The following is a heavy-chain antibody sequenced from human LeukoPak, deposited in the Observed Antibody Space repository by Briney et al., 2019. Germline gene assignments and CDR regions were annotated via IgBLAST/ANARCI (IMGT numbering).Heavy chain of an antibody. CDR1: GGSISSYY. CDR2: IYTSGST. J-gene: IGHJ4*02. D-gene: IGHD6-13*01. CDR3: AREEGYSSSWAYYFDY. Sequence: SETLSLTCTVSGGSISSYYWSWIRQPAGKGLEWIGRIYTSGSTNYNPSLKSRVTMSVDTSKNQFSLKLSSVTAAATAVYYCAREEGYSSSWAYYFDYWGQGTLVTVSS. V-gene: IGHV4-4*07.